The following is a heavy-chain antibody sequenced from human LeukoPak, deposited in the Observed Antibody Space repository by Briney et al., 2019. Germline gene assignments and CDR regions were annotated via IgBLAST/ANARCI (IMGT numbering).Heavy chain of an antibody. Sequence: GGSLRLSCEASGFSFSSYWMTWVRQPPGKGLEWVSGISWNSGSTDYTDSVKGRFTISRDNAKTSLYLQMNSLRADDTALYYCARRGRGFDIWGQGTMVTVSS. V-gene: IGHV3-20*04. CDR1: GFSFSSYW. D-gene: IGHD5-12*01. CDR3: ARRGRGFDI. CDR2: ISWNSGST. J-gene: IGHJ3*02.